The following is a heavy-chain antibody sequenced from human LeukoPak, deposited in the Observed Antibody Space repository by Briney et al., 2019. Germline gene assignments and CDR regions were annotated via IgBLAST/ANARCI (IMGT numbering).Heavy chain of an antibody. D-gene: IGHD3-3*01. V-gene: IGHV4-38-2*02. CDR1: GYSISSGYY. Sequence: SETLSLTCTVSGYSISSGYYWGWIRQPPGKGLEWIGSIYHSGSTYYNPSLKSRVTISVDTSKNQFSLKLRSVTAADTAVYYCARDILPYYDFWSGPGDYWGQGTLVTVSS. J-gene: IGHJ4*02. CDR3: ARDILPYYDFWSGPGDY. CDR2: IYHSGST.